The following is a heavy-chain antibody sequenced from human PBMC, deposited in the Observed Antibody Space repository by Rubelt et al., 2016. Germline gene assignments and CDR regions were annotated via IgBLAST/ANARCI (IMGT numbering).Heavy chain of an antibody. V-gene: IGHV3-30*04. CDR2: ISYDGSNK. Sequence: GFTFSSYAMHWVRQAPGKGLEWVAVISYDGSNKYYADSVKGRFTISRDNSKNTLYLQMNSLRAEDTAVYYCAKDQADTNPVPGWRITMIAYYGMDVWGQGTTVTVSS. CDR3: AKDQADTNPVPGWRITMIAYYGMDV. J-gene: IGHJ6*02. CDR1: GFTFSSYA. D-gene: IGHD3-22*01.